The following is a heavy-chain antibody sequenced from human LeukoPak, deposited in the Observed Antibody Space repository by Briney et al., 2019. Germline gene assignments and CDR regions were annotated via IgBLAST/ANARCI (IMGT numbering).Heavy chain of an antibody. J-gene: IGHJ4*02. CDR2: INSDGRST. D-gene: IGHD3-16*01. CDR1: GFTFSSYW. V-gene: IGHV3-74*01. Sequence: GGSLRLSCAASGFTFSSYWMHWVRQAPGKGPVGVSRINSDGRSTNYADSVKGRFTISRDNAKNTLYLQMNSLRAEDTAVYYCARVRWGGLYYFDYWGQGTLVTVSS. CDR3: ARVRWGGLYYFDY.